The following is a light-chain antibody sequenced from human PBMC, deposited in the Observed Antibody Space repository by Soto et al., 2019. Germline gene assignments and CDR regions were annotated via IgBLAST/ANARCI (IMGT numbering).Light chain of an antibody. CDR3: AAWDDSLNVVV. CDR1: SSNVGSNT. V-gene: IGLV1-44*01. Sequence: QSVLSQPPSASGTPGQRVTISCSGSSSNVGSNTVSWYQRLPGTAPNLLSYSDNQRPSGVPDRFSGSKSGTSASLAISGLQSEDEADYYCAAWDDSLNVVVFGGGTKLTVL. CDR2: SDN. J-gene: IGLJ2*01.